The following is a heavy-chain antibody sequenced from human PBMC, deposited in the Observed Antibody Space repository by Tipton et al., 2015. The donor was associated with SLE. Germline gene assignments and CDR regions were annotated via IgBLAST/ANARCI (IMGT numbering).Heavy chain of an antibody. Sequence: QLVQSGPEVKKPGSSVKASCKASGGTFSSSAISWVRQAPGQGLEWMGAIIPMFGAKTYAQKFQGRVTVTAEEATSTAFMELRSLRSDDTAVYYCARYGWYGLYYFDYWGQGTLVTVSS. V-gene: IGHV1-69*01. CDR3: ARYGWYGLYYFDY. CDR1: GGTFSSSA. D-gene: IGHD6-19*01. CDR2: IIPMFGAK. J-gene: IGHJ4*02.